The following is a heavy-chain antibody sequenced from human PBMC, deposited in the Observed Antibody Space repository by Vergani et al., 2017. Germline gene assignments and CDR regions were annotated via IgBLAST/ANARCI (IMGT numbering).Heavy chain of an antibody. CDR2: IIPIFGTA. D-gene: IGHD6-13*01. J-gene: IGHJ6*03. V-gene: IGHV1-69*01. CDR3: ARVFLDEMDSRSYYYYYMDV. CDR1: GGTFSSYA. Sequence: QVQLVQSGAEVKKPGSSVKVSCKASGGTFSSYAISWVRQAPGQGLEWMGGIIPIFGTANYAQKFQGRVTITADESTSPAYMELSSLRSEDTAVYYCARVFLDEMDSRSYYYYYMDVWGKGTTVTVSS.